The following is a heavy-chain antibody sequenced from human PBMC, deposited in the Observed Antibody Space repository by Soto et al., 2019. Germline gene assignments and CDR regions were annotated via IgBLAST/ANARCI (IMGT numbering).Heavy chain of an antibody. CDR3: ARVGGATVLDY. CDR1: GGSISSGDYY. CDR2: IYYSGST. V-gene: IGHV4-30-4*01. D-gene: IGHD4-17*01. J-gene: IGHJ4*02. Sequence: QVQLQESGPGLVKPSQTLSLTCTVSGGSISSGDYYWSWLRQPPGKGLEWIGYIYYSGSTYYNPSLKSRGTISVDTSKNQFSLKLSSVTAADTAVYYCARVGGATVLDYWGQGTLVPVSS.